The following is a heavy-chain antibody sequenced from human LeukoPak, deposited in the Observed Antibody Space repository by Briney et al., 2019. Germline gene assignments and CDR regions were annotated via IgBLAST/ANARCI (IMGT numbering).Heavy chain of an antibody. CDR1: GFTFSSYG. CDR3: AKGHYYGSGSLDY. Sequence: GGSLRLSCAASGFTFSSYGMSWVRQAPGKGLEWVSVIGGRDGSTYYADSVKGRFTISRDNSKNTLYVQMNSLRAEDTAVYYCAKGHYYGSGSLDYWGQGTLVAVSS. V-gene: IGHV3-23*01. J-gene: IGHJ4*02. CDR2: IGGRDGST. D-gene: IGHD3-10*01.